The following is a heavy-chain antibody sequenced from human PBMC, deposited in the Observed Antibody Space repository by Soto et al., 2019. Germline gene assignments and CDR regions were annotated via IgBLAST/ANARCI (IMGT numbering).Heavy chain of an antibody. CDR2: IKSKTDGGTT. CDR3: TTDHYYGDYCCFDY. CDR1: GFTFSNAW. J-gene: IGHJ4*02. D-gene: IGHD4-17*01. Sequence: EVQLVESGGGLVKPGGSLRLSCAASGFTFSNAWLNWVRQAPGKGMEWVGSIKSKTDGGTTDYAAPVKGRFTISRDDSKNTLYLQMNSLNTEDTAVYYCTTDHYYGDYCCFDYWGQGTLVIVSS. V-gene: IGHV3-15*07.